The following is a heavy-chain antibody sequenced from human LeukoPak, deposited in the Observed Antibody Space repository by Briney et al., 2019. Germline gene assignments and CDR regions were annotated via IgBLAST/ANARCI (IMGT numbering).Heavy chain of an antibody. V-gene: IGHV3-23*01. CDR1: RFTFSTCV. CDR3: AKSPLDYCSGGSCYFYFDS. J-gene: IGHJ4*02. Sequence: GGSLGLSCAASRFTFSTCVMSWVRQAPGKGLEWVSGISGSGGSTYYADSVKGRFAVSRDNSKSTLYLQMNSLRAEDTAVYYCAKSPLDYCSGGSCYFYFDSWGQGTLATVSS. D-gene: IGHD2-15*01. CDR2: ISGSGGST.